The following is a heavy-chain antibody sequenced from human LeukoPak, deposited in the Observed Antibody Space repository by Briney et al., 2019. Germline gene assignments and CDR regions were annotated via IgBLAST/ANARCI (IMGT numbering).Heavy chain of an antibody. J-gene: IGHJ6*02. CDR2: IYSGGST. D-gene: IGHD2-21*02. Sequence: GGSLRLSCAASGLTVSSNYMSWVRQAPGKGLEWVSVIYSGGSTYYSASVTGRFTMSRDNCKNTLYLQMNSLRAEDTAVYYCAGGSVVTVLLDGMGVWGQGGTVTVSS. CDR3: AGGSVVTVLLDGMGV. V-gene: IGHV3-66*02. CDR1: GLTVSSNY.